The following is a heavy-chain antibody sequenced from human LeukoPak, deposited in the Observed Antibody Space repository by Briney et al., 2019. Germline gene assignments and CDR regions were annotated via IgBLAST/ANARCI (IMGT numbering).Heavy chain of an antibody. CDR2: ISAYNGNT. J-gene: IGHJ4*02. CDR3: ARVRNYYGSGSYYNRHDY. CDR1: GYTFTIYG. Sequence: ASVKVSCKASGYTFTIYGISWVRQAPGQGLEWMGWISAYNGNTNYAQKLQGRDTMTTDTSTSTAYMALRSLRSDDTAVYYCARVRNYYGSGSYYNRHDYWGQGTLVTVSS. V-gene: IGHV1-18*01. D-gene: IGHD3-10*01.